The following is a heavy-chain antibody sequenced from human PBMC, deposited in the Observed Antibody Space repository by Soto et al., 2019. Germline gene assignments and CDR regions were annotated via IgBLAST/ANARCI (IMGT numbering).Heavy chain of an antibody. J-gene: IGHJ1*01. CDR2: ISGSRGST. V-gene: IGHV3-23*01. D-gene: IGHD6-19*01. CDR1: GFTFSSYA. CDR3: ATLHRGWYTSSLLYFHH. Sequence: PGGSLRLSCASSGFTFSSYAMSCLRQAPGKWLEWVSAISGSRGSTYYADSVKGRFTISRDNSKNTLYLQMNSLRAEDTAVYYCATLHRGWYTSSLLYFHHWGQCTLVTVSS.